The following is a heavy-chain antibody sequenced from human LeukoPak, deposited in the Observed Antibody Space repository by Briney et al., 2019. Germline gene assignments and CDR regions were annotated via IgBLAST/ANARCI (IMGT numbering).Heavy chain of an antibody. CDR1: GSTFTTYA. CDR2: IIPIFGKA. CDR3: ARDRPGRYCSRTSCYIASPFDP. V-gene: IGHV1-69*01. Sequence: SSVKVSCKASGSTFTTYAISWVRQAPGQGLEWMGGIIPIFGKAHYSQKFQGRVTITADESTRTAYMELSSLRSEDTAVYYCARDRPGRYCSRTSCYIASPFDPWGQGTLVTVSS. J-gene: IGHJ5*02. D-gene: IGHD2-2*02.